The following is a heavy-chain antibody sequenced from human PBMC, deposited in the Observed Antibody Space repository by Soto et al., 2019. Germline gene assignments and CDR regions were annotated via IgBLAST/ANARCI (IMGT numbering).Heavy chain of an antibody. CDR2: ISGSGGST. CDR1: GFTFSSYA. V-gene: IGHV3-23*01. Sequence: GGSLRLSCAASGFTFSSYAMSWVRQAPGKGLEWVSAISGSGGSTYYADPVKGRFTISRDNSKNTLYLQMNSLRAEDTAVYYCAKAQSLVGATSRSYYFDYWGQGTLVTVSS. CDR3: AKAQSLVGATSRSYYFDY. J-gene: IGHJ4*02. D-gene: IGHD1-26*01.